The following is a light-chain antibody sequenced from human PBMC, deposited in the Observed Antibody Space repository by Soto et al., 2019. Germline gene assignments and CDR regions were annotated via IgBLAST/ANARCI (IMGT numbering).Light chain of an antibody. CDR3: QHYGSSPPLA. CDR2: GAS. CDR1: QSVSSVF. J-gene: IGKJ4*01. V-gene: IGKV3-20*01. Sequence: EFVLTQSPGTLSLSPGERATLSCRASQSVSSVFLAWYQQKPGQPPRLVIYGASTRGSGIPDRFSGSGSGTDFTLTISRLEPEDFAVYYCQHYGSSPPLAFGGGTKVDIK.